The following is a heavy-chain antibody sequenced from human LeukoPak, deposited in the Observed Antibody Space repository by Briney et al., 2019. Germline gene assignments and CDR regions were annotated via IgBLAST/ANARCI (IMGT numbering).Heavy chain of an antibody. V-gene: IGHV3-7*01. CDR3: ARDDSGGAAAGYDY. CDR1: GFTFSSNY. Sequence: GGSLRLSCAASGFTFSSNYMRWVGKAPGKGGEWVANIKQDGSEKYYVDSVKGRFTISRDNAKNSLYLQMNSLRAEDTAVYYCARDDSGGAAAGYDYWGQGTLVTVSS. CDR2: IKQDGSEK. D-gene: IGHD6-13*01. J-gene: IGHJ4*02.